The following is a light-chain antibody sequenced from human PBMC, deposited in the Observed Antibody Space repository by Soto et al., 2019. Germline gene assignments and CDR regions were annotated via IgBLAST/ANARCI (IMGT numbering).Light chain of an antibody. Sequence: EIVLTQPPATLSLSPGERATLSCRASQSISNYLAWYQQKPGQAPRLLIFGASSRATGIPDRFSGSGSGTDFTLTISRLEPEDFAVYYCQQYGYSPQTFGQGTRWIS. CDR1: QSISNY. CDR3: QQYGYSPQT. J-gene: IGKJ1*01. V-gene: IGKV3-20*01. CDR2: GAS.